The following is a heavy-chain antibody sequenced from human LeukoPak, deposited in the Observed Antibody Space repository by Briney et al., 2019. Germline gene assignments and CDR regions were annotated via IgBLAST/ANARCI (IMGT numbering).Heavy chain of an antibody. V-gene: IGHV2-70*11. Sequence: RESGPSLVKPTQTLTLTCTFSGFSRSTSGRWVSWIRQTPGKALEWLARSAWDDDKYYHKSLKTRLTISKDTSKNPVVLTMTNMDPVDTATYYCARITAARLYAFDIWGQGTMVTVSS. J-gene: IGHJ3*02. CDR3: ARITAARLYAFDI. D-gene: IGHD6-6*01. CDR2: SAWDDDK. CDR1: GFSRSTSGRW.